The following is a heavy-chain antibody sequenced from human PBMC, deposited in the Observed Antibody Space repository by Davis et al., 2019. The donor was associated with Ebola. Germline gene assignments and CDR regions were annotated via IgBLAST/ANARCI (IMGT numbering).Heavy chain of an antibody. CDR1: GFTFADYT. D-gene: IGHD3-3*01. CDR3: AKDISEGLLFTYGMDV. Sequence: GGSLRLSCAASGFTFADYTMHWVRQAPGKGLEWVSLISWDGGSTYYADSVKGRFTISRDNSKNSLYLQMNSLRTEDTALYYCAKDISEGLLFTYGMDVWGQGTTVTVSS. V-gene: IGHV3-43*01. CDR2: ISWDGGST. J-gene: IGHJ6*02.